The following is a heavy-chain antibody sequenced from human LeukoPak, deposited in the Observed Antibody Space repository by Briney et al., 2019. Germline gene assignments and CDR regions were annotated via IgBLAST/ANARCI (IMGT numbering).Heavy chain of an antibody. Sequence: PSETLSLTCTVSGGSISSSSYYWGWIRQPPGKGLEWIGSIYYSGSTYYNPSLKSRVTISVDTSKNQFSLKLSSVTAADTAVYYCARDKGWLQLRYFDYWGQGTLVTVSS. V-gene: IGHV4-39*07. CDR3: ARDKGWLQLRYFDY. CDR2: IYYSGST. CDR1: GGSISSSSYY. J-gene: IGHJ4*02. D-gene: IGHD5-24*01.